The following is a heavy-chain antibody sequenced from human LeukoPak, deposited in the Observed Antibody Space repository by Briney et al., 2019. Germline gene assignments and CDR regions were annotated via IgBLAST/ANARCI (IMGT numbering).Heavy chain of an antibody. D-gene: IGHD2-15*01. Sequence: PRASVKVSCKASGGTFSSYSISWVRQAPGQGLEWMGGIIPIFGTANYAQKFQGRVTITADESTSTAYMQLSSLRSEDTAVYYCARGVVAATFYYNMDVWGKGTTVTVSS. CDR1: GGTFSSYS. CDR3: ARGVVAATFYYNMDV. CDR2: IIPIFGTA. V-gene: IGHV1-69*13. J-gene: IGHJ6*03.